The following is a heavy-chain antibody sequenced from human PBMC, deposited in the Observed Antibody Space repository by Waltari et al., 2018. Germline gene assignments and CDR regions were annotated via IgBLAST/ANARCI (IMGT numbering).Heavy chain of an antibody. CDR3: ARRLVVAGTLDVFDL. Sequence: EVQLVESGGDLIQPGGSLSLSCAASGFTVNYTYITWVRQSPGKGLEWVSVVYVTGNTDYADSVKGRFTTSRDNSKNTGYRQMDSLRVEDTAMYYCARRLVVAGTLDVFDLWGQGTRVIVSS. CDR1: GFTVNYTY. V-gene: IGHV3-53*03. CDR2: VYVTGNT. D-gene: IGHD2-15*01. J-gene: IGHJ3*01.